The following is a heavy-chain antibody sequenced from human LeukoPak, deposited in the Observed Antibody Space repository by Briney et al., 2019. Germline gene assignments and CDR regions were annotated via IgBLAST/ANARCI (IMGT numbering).Heavy chain of an antibody. CDR2: IYRGGST. CDR3: ARALYEFCSGGSCYSYYFDY. V-gene: IGHV3-53*01. Sequence: GGSLRLSCATSGFTFSTYAFSWVRQAPGKGLEWVSVIYRGGSTYYADSVKGRFTISRDNSKNTLYLQMNSLRAEDTAVYYCARALYEFCSGGSCYSYYFDYWGQGTLVTVSS. J-gene: IGHJ4*02. CDR1: GFTFSTYA. D-gene: IGHD2-15*01.